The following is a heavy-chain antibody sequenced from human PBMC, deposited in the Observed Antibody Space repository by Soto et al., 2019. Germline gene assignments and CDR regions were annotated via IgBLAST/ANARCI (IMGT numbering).Heavy chain of an antibody. CDR2: INANSGGT. Sequence: ASVKVSCKASGYTFTGYYMHWLRQALGQRSGWMGCINANSGGTNYAQKFQGWVTMTRDTSISTAYIELGRLRANDTAVCYCARDDPARSGMDVWGQGTTVTVSS. CDR1: GYTFTGYY. V-gene: IGHV1-2*04. CDR3: ARDDPARSGMDV. J-gene: IGHJ6*02.